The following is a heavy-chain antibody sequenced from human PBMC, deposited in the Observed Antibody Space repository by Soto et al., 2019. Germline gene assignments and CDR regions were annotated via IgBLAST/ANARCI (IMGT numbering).Heavy chain of an antibody. CDR3: TTRTGASVRN. V-gene: IGHV3-15*01. CDR1: GFTFSNAG. CDR2: IKSKTDGGTT. D-gene: IGHD3-10*01. Sequence: EVQLVESGGGLVKPGGSFSLSCPPSGFTFSNAGLAWFRRAQGKGLEWVGRIKSKTDGGTTDYAAPVKGRFTISRDDSKNTLYLQMNSLKTEDTAVYYCTTRTGASVRNWGQGTLVTVSS. J-gene: IGHJ4*02.